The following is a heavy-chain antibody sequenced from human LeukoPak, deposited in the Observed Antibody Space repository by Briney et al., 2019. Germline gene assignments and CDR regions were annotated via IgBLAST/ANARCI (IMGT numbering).Heavy chain of an antibody. J-gene: IGHJ4*02. Sequence: TQTLSLTCTVSGGSISSGGYYWSWLRQPPGKGLEWIGYIYHSGSTYYNPSLKSRVTISVDRSKNQFSLKLSSVTAADTAVYYCARGGATYVYWGQGTLVTVSS. CDR1: GGSISSGGYY. CDR3: ARGGATYVY. CDR2: IYHSGST. V-gene: IGHV4-30-2*01. D-gene: IGHD5-24*01.